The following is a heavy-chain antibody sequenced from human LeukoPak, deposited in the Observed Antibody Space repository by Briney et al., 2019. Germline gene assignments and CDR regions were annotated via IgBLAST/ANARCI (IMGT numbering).Heavy chain of an antibody. D-gene: IGHD3-10*01. CDR3: AREEDYYGSGSYCLLDP. CDR2: IYTSGST. V-gene: IGHV4-4*07. Sequence: PSETLSLTCTVSGGSISSSYYWSWIRQPAGKGLEWIGRIYTSGSTNYNPSLKSRVTMSVDTSKNQFSLKLSSVTAADTAVYYCAREEDYYGSGSYCLLDPWGQGTLVTVSS. CDR1: GGSISSSYY. J-gene: IGHJ5*02.